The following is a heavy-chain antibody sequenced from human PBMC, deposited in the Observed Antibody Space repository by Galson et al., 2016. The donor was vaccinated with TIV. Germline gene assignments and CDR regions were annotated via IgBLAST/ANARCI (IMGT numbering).Heavy chain of an antibody. Sequence: SLRLSCAASGFTFSSYAMHWVRQAPGKGLQWVAVISYDGTNRFYADSVKGRFTISRDNSKNTLYLRMSSLRTEDTAVYFCARDLGSSAYFDYWGQGTLVTVSS. CDR2: ISYDGTNR. V-gene: IGHV3-30-3*01. CDR3: ARDLGSSAYFDY. J-gene: IGHJ4*02. D-gene: IGHD6-6*01. CDR1: GFTFSSYA.